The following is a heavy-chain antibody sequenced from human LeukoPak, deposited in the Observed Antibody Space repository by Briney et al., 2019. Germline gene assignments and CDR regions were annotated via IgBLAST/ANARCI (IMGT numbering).Heavy chain of an antibody. J-gene: IGHJ5*02. CDR3: ARDRGRATWFDP. D-gene: IGHD3-10*01. V-gene: IGHV4-59*01. CDR1: GGSITSYY. Sequence: PSETLSLTCTVSGGSITSYYWHWIRQPPGKGLEWIGYIYYSGSTNYNPSLKSRATISVDTSRKQFSLKLHSVSAADTAVYYCARDRGRATWFDPWGQGTVVTVSP. CDR2: IYYSGST.